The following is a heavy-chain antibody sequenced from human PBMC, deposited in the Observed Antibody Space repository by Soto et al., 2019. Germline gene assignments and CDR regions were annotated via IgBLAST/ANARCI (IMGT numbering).Heavy chain of an antibody. Sequence: EVHLVESGGGLVQPGRSLRLSCAASGFTFDDYAMHWVRQVPGKGLEWVSSISWNSGNIVYADSVKGRFTISRDSANNSLYLQMNSLRTEHTALYYCAKGAVTSIFGYFDYWGQGTLVTVSS. CDR2: ISWNSGNI. J-gene: IGHJ4*02. D-gene: IGHD3-3*01. CDR1: GFTFDDYA. V-gene: IGHV3-9*01. CDR3: AKGAVTSIFGYFDY.